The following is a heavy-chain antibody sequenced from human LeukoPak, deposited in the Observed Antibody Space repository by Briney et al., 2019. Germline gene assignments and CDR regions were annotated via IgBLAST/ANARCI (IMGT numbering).Heavy chain of an antibody. V-gene: IGHV1-18*01. J-gene: IGHJ5*02. CDR1: GYTFTSYG. CDR2: FSAYNGNT. D-gene: IGHD3-22*01. CDR3: ARSRLGRYYDSSGYHWFDP. Sequence: ASVKVSCKASGYTFTSYGISWVRQAPGQGLEWMGWFSAYNGNTNYAQKLQGRVTMTTDTSTSTAYMELRSLRSDDTAVYYCARSRLGRYYDSSGYHWFDPWGQGTLVTVSS.